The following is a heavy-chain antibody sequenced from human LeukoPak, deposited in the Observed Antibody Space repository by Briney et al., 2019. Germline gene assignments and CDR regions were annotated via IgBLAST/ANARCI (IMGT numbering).Heavy chain of an antibody. CDR1: GYTFTSYG. J-gene: IGHJ6*03. D-gene: IGHD2-15*01. CDR3: ARFYCSGGSCYNYYYYMDV. CDR2: ISAYNGNT. V-gene: IGHV1-18*01. Sequence: ASVKVSCKASGYTFTSYGISWVRQAPGQGLEWMGWISAYNGNTNYAQKLQGRVTMTTDTSTSTAYMELRSLRSDDTAVYYCARFYCSGGSCYNYYYYMDVWGKGTTVTISS.